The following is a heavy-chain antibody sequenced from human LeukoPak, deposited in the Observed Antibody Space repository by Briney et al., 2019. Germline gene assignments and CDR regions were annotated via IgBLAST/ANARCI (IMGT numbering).Heavy chain of an antibody. Sequence: GGSLRLSCAASGFTVSSNYMSWVRQAPGKGLEWVSVIYSGGSTYYADSVKGRFTISRDNSKNTLYLQMNSLRAEDTAVYYCARAMTTVTLYYYYYMDVWGKGNTVTVSS. CDR1: GFTVSSNY. CDR2: IYSGGST. CDR3: ARAMTTVTLYYYYYMDV. J-gene: IGHJ6*03. D-gene: IGHD4-17*01. V-gene: IGHV3-53*01.